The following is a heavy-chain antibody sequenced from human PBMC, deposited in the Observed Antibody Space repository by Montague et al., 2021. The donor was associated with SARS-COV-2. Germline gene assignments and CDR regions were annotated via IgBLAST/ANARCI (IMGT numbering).Heavy chain of an antibody. D-gene: IGHD1-26*01. J-gene: IGHJ4*02. CDR2: FSHRGST. CDR3: ARRGGGRSDLAY. CDR1: VSSYSGSD. V-gene: IGHV4-34*01. Sequence: SETLSLTCSRLVSSYSGSDRKSTRLHSSHHSNSYADFSHRGSTKYNPSLKSRVSMSVDKSWNQFSLRLTSVTAADTAIYYCARRGGGRSDLAYWGQGTLVTVSS.